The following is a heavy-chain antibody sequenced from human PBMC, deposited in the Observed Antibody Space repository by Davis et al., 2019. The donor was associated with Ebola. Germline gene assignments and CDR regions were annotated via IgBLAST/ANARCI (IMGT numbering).Heavy chain of an antibody. CDR3: AREGKYRDESRTFDY. D-gene: IGHD2-2*01. J-gene: IGHJ4*02. Sequence: SLKISCAASGFTFSDYYMSWIRQAPGKGLEWVSYISSSGSTIYYADSVKGRFTISRDNAKNSLYLQMNSLRAEDTAVHYCAREGKYRDESRTFDYWGQGTLVTVSS. CDR1: GFTFSDYY. V-gene: IGHV3-11*04. CDR2: ISSSGSTI.